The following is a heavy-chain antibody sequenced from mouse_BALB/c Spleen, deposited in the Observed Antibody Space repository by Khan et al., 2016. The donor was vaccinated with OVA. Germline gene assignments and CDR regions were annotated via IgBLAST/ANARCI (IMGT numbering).Heavy chain of an antibody. CDR2: ISYGGPT. V-gene: IGHV3-2*02. CDR3: ARSVTITTVVATDFDY. J-gene: IGHJ2*01. D-gene: IGHD1-1*01. CDR1: GYSITSDYA. Sequence: EVQLQESGPGLVKPSQSLSLTCTVTGYSITSDYAWNWIRQFPGNKLEWMGYISYGGPTSYNPSLKSRTSIPPDTSKNQFFLQLNSVTTEDTATSYCARSVTITTVVATDFDYWGQCTTLTVSS.